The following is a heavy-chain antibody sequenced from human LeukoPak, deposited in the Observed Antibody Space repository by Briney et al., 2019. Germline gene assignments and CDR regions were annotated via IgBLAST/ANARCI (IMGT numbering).Heavy chain of an antibody. CDR2: IYYSGST. D-gene: IGHD2-21*01. V-gene: IGHV4-59*08. CDR1: GGSISSYY. J-gene: IGHJ4*02. Sequence: SETLSLTCTVSGGSISSYYWSWIRQPPGKGLEWIEYIYYSGSTNYNPSLKSRVTISVDTSKNQFSLKLSSVTAADTAVYYCARRVGVALDYWGQGTLVTVSS. CDR3: ARRVGVALDY.